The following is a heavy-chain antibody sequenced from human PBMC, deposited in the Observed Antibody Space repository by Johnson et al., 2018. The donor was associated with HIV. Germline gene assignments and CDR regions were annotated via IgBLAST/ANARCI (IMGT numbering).Heavy chain of an antibody. J-gene: IGHJ3*02. V-gene: IGHV3-30-3*01. CDR1: GFTFSSYA. CDR2: ISYDGSNK. D-gene: IGHD6-13*01. CDR3: ATRQQLVPGAFDI. Sequence: QMLLVESGGCVVQPGRSLRLSCAASGFTFSSYAMHWVRQAPGKGLEWVAVISYDGSNKYYADSVKGRFTISRDHSKNTLYLQMNSLRAEDTAVYYCATRQQLVPGAFDIWGQGTMVTVSS.